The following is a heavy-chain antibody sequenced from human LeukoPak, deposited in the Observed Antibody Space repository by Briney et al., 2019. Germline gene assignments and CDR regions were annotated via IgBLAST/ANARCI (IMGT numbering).Heavy chain of an antibody. D-gene: IGHD1-26*01. CDR1: GGSFSGYY. J-gene: IGHJ4*02. CDR2: INHSGST. CDR3: ARAGRGRWELPHYFDY. Sequence: SETLSLTCAVYGGSFSGYYWSWIRQPPGKGLEGIGEINHSGSTNYNPSLKSRVTISVDTSKNQFSLKLSSVTAADTAVYYCARAGRGRWELPHYFDYWGQGTLVTVSS. V-gene: IGHV4-34*01.